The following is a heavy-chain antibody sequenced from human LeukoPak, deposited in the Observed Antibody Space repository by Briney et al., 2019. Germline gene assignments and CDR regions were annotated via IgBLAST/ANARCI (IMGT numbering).Heavy chain of an antibody. CDR2: FSDSGNS. D-gene: IGHD3-16*01. V-gene: IGHV4-39*01. J-gene: IGHJ4*02. Sequence: PSETLSLTCTVSGGSISSRSYYWGWIRQPPGKGLVWIGKFSDSGNSYYSPSLRSRVTISIDTSKNQFSLKLSSVTATDTAVYYWAGGEKVLDYFDYWGQGTLVTVSS. CDR1: GGSISSRSYY. CDR3: AGGEKVLDYFDY.